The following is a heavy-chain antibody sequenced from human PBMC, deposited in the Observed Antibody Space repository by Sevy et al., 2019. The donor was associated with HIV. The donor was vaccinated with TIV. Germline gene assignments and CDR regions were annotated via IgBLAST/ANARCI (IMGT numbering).Heavy chain of an antibody. CDR1: GFNFNKHF. CDR2: ISSRSGYI. J-gene: IGHJ6*02. CDR3: TREASAAGTSFGLDV. V-gene: IGHV3-21*01. D-gene: IGHD6-13*01. Sequence: RGSLRLSCVGSGFNFNKHFMVWVRQAPGRGLQWVSSISSRSGYIFYSDSVRGRFTISRDNAKNSLFLEMNNLGVEDTAVYYCTREASAAGTSFGLDVWGQGTTVTVSS.